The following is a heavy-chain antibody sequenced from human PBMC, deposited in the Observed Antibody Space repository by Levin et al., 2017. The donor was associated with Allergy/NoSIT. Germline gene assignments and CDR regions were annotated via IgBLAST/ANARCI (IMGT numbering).Heavy chain of an antibody. Sequence: GASVKVSCKASGYTFTSYAINWVRQAPGQGFEWMGWFSVSNGNTNYAQRLRDRATMTSDTSTSTAYMELRSLRSDDTAVYYCARGSSISSFDYWGQGTLVTVSS. CDR2: FSVSNGNT. D-gene: IGHD2-21*01. J-gene: IGHJ4*02. V-gene: IGHV1-18*01. CDR1: GYTFTSYA. CDR3: ARGSSISSFDY.